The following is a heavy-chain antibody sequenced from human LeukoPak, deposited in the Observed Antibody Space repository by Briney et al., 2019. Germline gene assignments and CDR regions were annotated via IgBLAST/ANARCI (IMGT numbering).Heavy chain of an antibody. V-gene: IGHV3-23*01. CDR3: AKAGYSSSWTPYYYYMDV. Sequence: PGGSLRLSCAASGFTFSSYAMSWVRQAPGKGLEWVSAISGSGGSTYYADSVKGRFTISRDNSKNTLYLQMNSLRAEDTAVYYCAKAGYSSSWTPYYYYMDVWGKGTTVTISS. CDR2: ISGSGGST. J-gene: IGHJ6*03. CDR1: GFTFSSYA. D-gene: IGHD6-13*01.